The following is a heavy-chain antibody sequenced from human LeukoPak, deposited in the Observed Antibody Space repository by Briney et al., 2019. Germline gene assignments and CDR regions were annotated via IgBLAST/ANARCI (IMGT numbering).Heavy chain of an antibody. D-gene: IGHD6-19*01. Sequence: GGSLRLSCAASGFTFSSNEMNWVRQAPGKGLEWVSYISSSGSTIYYADSVKGRFTISRDNAKNSLYLQMNSLRAEDTAVYYCARETIAVADPGCFGYWGQGTLVTVSS. CDR1: GFTFSSNE. CDR3: ARETIAVADPGCFGY. J-gene: IGHJ4*02. V-gene: IGHV3-48*03. CDR2: ISSSGSTI.